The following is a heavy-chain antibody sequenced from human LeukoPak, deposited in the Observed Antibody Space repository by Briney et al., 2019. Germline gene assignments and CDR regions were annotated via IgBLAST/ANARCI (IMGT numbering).Heavy chain of an antibody. V-gene: IGHV3-23*01. J-gene: IGHJ6*03. CDR1: GFTFSTYG. D-gene: IGHD6-19*01. CDR3: ARRGSGWYEDYYYYMDV. CDR2: IGGSGGGT. Sequence: GGSLRLSCAASGFTFSTYGMNWVRQAPGKGLEWVSAIGGSGGGTYYADSVKGRFTISRDNSKNTLYLQMNSLRAEDTAVYDCARRGSGWYEDYYYYMDVWGKGTTVTISS.